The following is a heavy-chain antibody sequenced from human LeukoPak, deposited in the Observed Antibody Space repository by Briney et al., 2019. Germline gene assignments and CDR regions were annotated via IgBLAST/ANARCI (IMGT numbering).Heavy chain of an antibody. D-gene: IGHD3-16*01. J-gene: IGHJ4*02. CDR2: IRSKAYGGTT. V-gene: IGHV3-49*04. CDR3: TRVRWGSWIGDY. CDR1: GVTFGDYA. Sequence: GGSLRLSCTASGVTFGDYAMSWVRQAPGKGLEWVGFIRSKAYGGTTEYAASVKGRFTISRDDSKSIAYLQMNSLKTEDTAVYYCTRVRWGSWIGDYWGQGTLVTVSS.